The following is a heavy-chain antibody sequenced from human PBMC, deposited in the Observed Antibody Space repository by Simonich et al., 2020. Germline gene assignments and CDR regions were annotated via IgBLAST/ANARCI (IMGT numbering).Heavy chain of an antibody. CDR2: MNPNSGNT. CDR1: GYTFTSYD. Sequence: QVQLVQSGAEVKKPGASVKVSCKASGYTFTSYDINWVRKATGQGLEWMGWMNPNSGNTGYAKKFQGRVTITRNTSISTAYMELSSLRSEDTAVYYCARTYSGSYYYFDYWGQGTLVTVSS. V-gene: IGHV1-8*03. D-gene: IGHD1-26*01. CDR3: ARTYSGSYYYFDY. J-gene: IGHJ4*02.